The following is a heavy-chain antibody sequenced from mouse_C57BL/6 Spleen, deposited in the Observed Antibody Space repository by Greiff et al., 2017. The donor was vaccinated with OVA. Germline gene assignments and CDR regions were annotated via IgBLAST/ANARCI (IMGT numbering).Heavy chain of an antibody. CDR1: GYAFSSSW. Sequence: QVQLQQSGPELVKPGASVKISCKASGYAFSSSWMNWVKQRPGKGLEWIGRIYPGDGDTNYNGKFKGKATLTADKSSSTAYMQRRSLTSEDSAVSGCEEKVCLGPFDYGGQGTTVTVSS. J-gene: IGHJ2*01. CDR2: IYPGDGDT. V-gene: IGHV1-82*01. D-gene: IGHD4-1*01. CDR3: EEKVCLGPFDY.